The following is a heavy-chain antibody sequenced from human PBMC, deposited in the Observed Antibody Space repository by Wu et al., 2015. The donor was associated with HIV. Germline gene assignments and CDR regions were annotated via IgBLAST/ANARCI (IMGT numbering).Heavy chain of an antibody. CDR1: GYTFTAHY. J-gene: IGHJ4*02. CDR2: IRPDSGAT. D-gene: IGHD5-24*01. CDR3: ARADGYNSYFDY. Sequence: QVQLVQSGAEVTKPGASVRVSCQTSGYTFTAHYIHWVRQAPGQGLEWMGWIRPDSGATNYAERFEDRVTMTRDASISTAYMQLRRLRSDDTAMYYCARADGYNSYFDYWGQGTLVTVSS. V-gene: IGHV1-2*02.